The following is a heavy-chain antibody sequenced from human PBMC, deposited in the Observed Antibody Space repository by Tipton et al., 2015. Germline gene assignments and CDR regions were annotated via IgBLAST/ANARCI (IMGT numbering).Heavy chain of an antibody. CDR2: IYYSGST. CDR3: ARHSSLRRYFDY. V-gene: IGHV4-31*03. Sequence: TLSLTCTVSGDFISSGSGGHYWSWIRQHPGKGLEWIGYIYYSGSTYYNPSLKSRVTISVDTSKNQFSLKLSSVTAADTAVYFCARHSSLRRYFDYWGQGTLVTVSS. CDR1: GDFISSGSGGHY. D-gene: IGHD3-16*01. J-gene: IGHJ4*02.